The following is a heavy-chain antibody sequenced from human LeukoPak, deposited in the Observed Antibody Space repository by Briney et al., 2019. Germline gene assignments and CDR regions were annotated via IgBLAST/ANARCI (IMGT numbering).Heavy chain of an antibody. CDR3: APTYSGYNYYFDY. J-gene: IGHJ4*02. D-gene: IGHD1-20*01. Sequence: ASVKVSCKASGYTFTDYYMHWVRRAPGQGLEWMGWINPNSGGTNYAQKFQGRVTMTRDTSISTAYMELSRLTSDDTAVYYCAPTYSGYNYYFDYWGQGTLVTVSS. CDR2: INPNSGGT. CDR1: GYTFTDYY. V-gene: IGHV1-2*02.